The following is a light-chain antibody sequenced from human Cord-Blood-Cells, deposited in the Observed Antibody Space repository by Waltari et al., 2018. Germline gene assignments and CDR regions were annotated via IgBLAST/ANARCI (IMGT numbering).Light chain of an antibody. J-gene: IGKJ4*01. CDR1: QSVSSY. Sequence: EIVLTQSPATLSLSPGARATLSCRASQSVSSYLAWYQQKPGQAPRLLIDDASNRATGIPARFSGSGSGTDFTLSISSLEPEDFAVYYCQQRSNWPLTCGGGTKVEIK. CDR2: DAS. CDR3: QQRSNWPLT. V-gene: IGKV3-11*01.